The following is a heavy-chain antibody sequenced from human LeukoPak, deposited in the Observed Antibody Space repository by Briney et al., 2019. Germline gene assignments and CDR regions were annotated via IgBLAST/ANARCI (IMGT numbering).Heavy chain of an antibody. D-gene: IGHD6-13*01. CDR2: IYYSGST. CDR1: GGSISSGGYY. CDR3: AREASIAAAGPDAFDI. Sequence: SETLSLTCTVSGGSISSGGYYWSWIRQHPGKGLEWIGYIYYSGSTYYNPSLKSRVTMSVDTSKNQFSLKLSSVTAADTAVYYCAREASIAAAGPDAFDIWGQGTMVTVSS. V-gene: IGHV4-31*03. J-gene: IGHJ3*02.